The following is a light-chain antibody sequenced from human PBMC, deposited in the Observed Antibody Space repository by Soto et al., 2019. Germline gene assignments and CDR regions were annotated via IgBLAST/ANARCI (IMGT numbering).Light chain of an antibody. CDR3: QQFDTWPRT. Sequence: EIVMTQSPDTLSLSPGERATLSCRASQSIGSNLVWYQQKPGQPPRLLIHGSSTRATGVPARFSRSGSETEFTLTITSLQSDDFAVYSCQQFDTWPRTFGQGTKVEIK. V-gene: IGKV3-15*01. CDR1: QSIGSN. CDR2: GSS. J-gene: IGKJ1*01.